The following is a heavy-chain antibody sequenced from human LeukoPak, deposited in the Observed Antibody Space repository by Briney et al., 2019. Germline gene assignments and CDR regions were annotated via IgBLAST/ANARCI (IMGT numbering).Heavy chain of an antibody. V-gene: IGHV3-48*03. Sequence: GGSLRLSCAASGFSFSSYEMNWVRQAPGKGLEWVSWISTSGSTLDYADSVKGRFTVSRDNTRNSLYLQMNSLRAEDTAVYYCARDGPGYSLDYWGQGTLVTVSS. CDR2: ISTSGSTL. D-gene: IGHD5-18*01. CDR3: ARDGPGYSLDY. CDR1: GFSFSSYE. J-gene: IGHJ4*02.